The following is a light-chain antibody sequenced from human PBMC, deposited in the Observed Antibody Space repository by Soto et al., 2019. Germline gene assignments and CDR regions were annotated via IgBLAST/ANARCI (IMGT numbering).Light chain of an antibody. Sequence: EIVLTQSPGSLSLSPGERTTLSCRASQSISGSDLAWYQQKPGQAPRLLIYGASTRLAGIPDRFSSSGSGTDFTLTISRLEPEDFAVYYCQQYGGSPSWTFGQGTKVDIK. CDR3: QQYGGSPSWT. V-gene: IGKV3-20*01. J-gene: IGKJ1*01. CDR1: QSISGSD. CDR2: GAS.